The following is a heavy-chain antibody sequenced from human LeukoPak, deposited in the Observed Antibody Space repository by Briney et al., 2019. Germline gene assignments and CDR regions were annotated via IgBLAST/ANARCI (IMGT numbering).Heavy chain of an antibody. D-gene: IGHD5-18*01. J-gene: IGHJ4*02. Sequence: GGSRRLSCAASGFTFSSYAMSWVRQAPGKGLEWVSAISGSGGSTYYADSVKGRFTISRDNSKNTLYLQMNSLRAEDTAVYYCARLMVDTAMVIFVYWGQGTLVTVSS. CDR3: ARLMVDTAMVIFVY. V-gene: IGHV3-23*01. CDR1: GFTFSSYA. CDR2: ISGSGGST.